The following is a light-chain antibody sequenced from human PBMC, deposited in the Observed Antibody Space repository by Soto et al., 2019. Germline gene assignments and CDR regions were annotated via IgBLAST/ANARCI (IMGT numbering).Light chain of an antibody. V-gene: IGLV2-8*01. CDR3: SSHAGSINVA. CDR1: SSDVGAYNY. Sequence: QSVLTQPPSASGSPGQSVTISCTGTSSDVGAYNYVSWYQQHPGKAPKLIIYEVNKRPSGVPDRFSGSKSGNTASLTVSWLQADDDADYYCSSHAGSINVAFGGGTKLTVL. J-gene: IGLJ2*01. CDR2: EVN.